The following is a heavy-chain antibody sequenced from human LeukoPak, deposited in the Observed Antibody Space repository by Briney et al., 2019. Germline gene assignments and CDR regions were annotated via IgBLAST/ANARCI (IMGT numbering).Heavy chain of an antibody. V-gene: IGHV3-66*01. D-gene: IGHD1-26*01. CDR1: EFTVITNY. Sequence: GGSLRLSCAASEFTVITNYMSWVRQAPGKGLEWVSVIYSDGSTYYADSVKGRFTISRDNSKNTLYLQMNSLRAEDTAVYYCARRGYHDYSGFDYWGQGTLVTVSS. CDR2: IYSDGST. J-gene: IGHJ4*02. CDR3: ARRGYHDYSGFDY.